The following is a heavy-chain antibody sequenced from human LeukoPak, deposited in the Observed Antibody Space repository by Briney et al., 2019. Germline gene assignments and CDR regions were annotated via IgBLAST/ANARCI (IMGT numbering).Heavy chain of an antibody. CDR2: IYYSGST. V-gene: IGHV4-61*01. Sequence: SETLSLTCTVSGGSVSSGIYYWSWIRQPPGKGLEWIGYIYYSGSTNYNPSLKSRVTISVDTSKNQFSLKLSSVTAADTAVYYCAREGRGLLPYTWGQGTLVTVSS. CDR1: GGSVSSGIYY. J-gene: IGHJ5*02. D-gene: IGHD3-22*01. CDR3: AREGRGLLPYT.